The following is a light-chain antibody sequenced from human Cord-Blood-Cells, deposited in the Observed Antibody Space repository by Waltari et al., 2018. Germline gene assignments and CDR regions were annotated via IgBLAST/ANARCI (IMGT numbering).Light chain of an antibody. J-gene: IGKJ4*01. CDR1: QSVSSN. CDR2: GAS. V-gene: IGKV3-15*01. CDR3: QQYNNWPPLT. Sequence: EIVMTQSPATRSVSPGERATLSCLASQSVSSNLAWYQQKPGQTTRLLIYGASTRATGIPASFSGSGSGTEFTLTISSLQSEDFAVYYCQQYNNWPPLTFGGGTKVEIK.